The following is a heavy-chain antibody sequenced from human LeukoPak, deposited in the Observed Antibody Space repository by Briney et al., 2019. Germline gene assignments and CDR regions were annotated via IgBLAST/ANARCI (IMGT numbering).Heavy chain of an antibody. Sequence: GGSLRLSCAASGFTFSSYWMSWVRQAPGKGLEWVANIKQDGSEKYYVDSVKGRFTISRDNAKNSLYLQMNSLRAEDTAVYYCARDLRYYGSVHMDVWGKGTTVTISS. CDR2: IKQDGSEK. CDR1: GFTFSSYW. D-gene: IGHD3-10*01. J-gene: IGHJ6*03. V-gene: IGHV3-7*01. CDR3: ARDLRYYGSVHMDV.